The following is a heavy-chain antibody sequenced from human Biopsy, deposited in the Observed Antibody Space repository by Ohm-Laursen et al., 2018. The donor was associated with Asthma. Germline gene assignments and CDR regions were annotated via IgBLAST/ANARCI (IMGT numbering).Heavy chain of an antibody. CDR2: IVFASGAT. V-gene: IGHV1-58*01. D-gene: IGHD2/OR15-2a*01. Sequence: SVKVSCNASGVALSGYTFEWVRQARGLGLEWIAWIVFASGATNYAQNFQDRLTVTRDMSAGSVSMEMRGLSSTDTAVYYCAAGRTSLQGESLIWGQGTLVSVSS. J-gene: IGHJ4*01. CDR3: AAGRTSLQGESLI. CDR1: GVALSGYT.